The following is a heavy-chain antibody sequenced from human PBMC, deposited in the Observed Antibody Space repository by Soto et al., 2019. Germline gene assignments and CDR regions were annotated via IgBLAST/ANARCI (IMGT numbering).Heavy chain of an antibody. D-gene: IGHD3-3*01. CDR3: AKETTIFGVVIGNRFDP. Sequence: EVQLLESGGGLVQPGGSLRLSCAASGFTFSSYAMSWVRQAPGKGLEWVSAISGSGGSTYYADSVKGRFPISRDNSKNTLYLQMNSLRAEDTAVYYCAKETTIFGVVIGNRFDPWGQGTLVTVSS. V-gene: IGHV3-23*01. CDR1: GFTFSSYA. J-gene: IGHJ5*02. CDR2: ISGSGGST.